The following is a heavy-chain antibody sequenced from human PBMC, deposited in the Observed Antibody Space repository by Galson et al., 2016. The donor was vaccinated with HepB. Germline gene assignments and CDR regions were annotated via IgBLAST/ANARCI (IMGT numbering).Heavy chain of an antibody. CDR3: ARALRYFDWSLTRKANAFGI. J-gene: IGHJ3*02. Sequence: SLRLSCAASGFTFSSYSMNWVRQAPGKGLEWVSSISSSSSYIYYADSVKGRFTISRDNAKNSRYLQMNSLRAEDTAVYYCARALRYFDWSLTRKANAFGIWGQGTMVTVSS. CDR1: GFTFSSYS. V-gene: IGHV3-21*01. D-gene: IGHD3-9*01. CDR2: ISSSSSYI.